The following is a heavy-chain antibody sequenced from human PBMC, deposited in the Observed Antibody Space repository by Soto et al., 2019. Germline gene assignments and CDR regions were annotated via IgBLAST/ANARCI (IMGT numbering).Heavy chain of an antibody. CDR1: GFTFSDHY. CDR3: ARGVVSTGYFDY. CDR2: SRDKVHSHTT. D-gene: IGHD5-12*01. J-gene: IGHJ4*02. Sequence: EVQLAESGGGLVQPRGSLRLSCAASGFTFSDHYMDWVHQAPGKGLEWVGRSRDKVHSHTTEYAASVKGRFTISRGDSENSLYLQMNSLKTEDTAVYYCARGVVSTGYFDYWGQGTLVTVSS. V-gene: IGHV3-72*01.